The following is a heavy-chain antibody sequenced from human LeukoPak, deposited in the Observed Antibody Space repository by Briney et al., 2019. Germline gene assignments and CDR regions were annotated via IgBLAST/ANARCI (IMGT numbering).Heavy chain of an antibody. CDR1: GFTFSSYW. J-gene: IGHJ4*02. CDR2: IKQDGSAK. V-gene: IGHV3-7*01. CDR3: ARGRSYIDY. Sequence: PGGSLRLSCAASGFTFSSYWMSWVRLAPGKGLEWVANIKQDGSAKFYVESVKGRFTISRDNAKNSLYLQMNSLRAEDTAVYYCARGRSYIDYWGQGTLVTVSS.